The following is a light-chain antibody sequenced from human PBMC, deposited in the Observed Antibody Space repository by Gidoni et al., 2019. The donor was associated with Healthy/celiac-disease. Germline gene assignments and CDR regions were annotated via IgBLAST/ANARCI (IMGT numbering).Light chain of an antibody. Sequence: QSVLTPPPSASGTPGHSVTISCSGRSSNIGSNTVNWYQQLPGTAPKLLIYSKNQRPSGVPDRFSGSKSGTSASLAISGLEAEDEADYYCAAWDDSLNGPVFGGGTKLTVL. CDR3: AAWDDSLNGPV. CDR1: SSNIGSNT. J-gene: IGLJ2*01. CDR2: SKN. V-gene: IGLV1-44*01.